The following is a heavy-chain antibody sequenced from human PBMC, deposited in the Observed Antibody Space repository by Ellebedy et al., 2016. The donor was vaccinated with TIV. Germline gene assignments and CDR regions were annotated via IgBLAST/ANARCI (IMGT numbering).Heavy chain of an antibody. V-gene: IGHV3-23*01. CDR3: ATGGLRYFDL. CDR2: ISGSGSST. CDR1: GFTFSSYG. Sequence: GGSLRLSXAASGFTFSSYGMHWVRQAPGKGLEWVSAISGSGSSTYYADSVKGRFTISRDNSKNTLYLQMNSLRAEDTAVYYCATGGLRYFDLWGRGTLVTVSS. D-gene: IGHD3-10*01. J-gene: IGHJ2*01.